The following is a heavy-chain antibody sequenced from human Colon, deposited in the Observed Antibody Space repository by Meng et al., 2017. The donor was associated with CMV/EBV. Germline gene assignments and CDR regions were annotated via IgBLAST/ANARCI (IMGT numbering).Heavy chain of an antibody. Sequence: SETLSLTCAVYGGSFSGYYWSWIRQPPGKGLEWIGEINHSGSTNYNPSLKSRVTISVDTSKNQFSLKLSSVTAADTAVYYCAKDAPLVEPTTTPWAFDVWGPGTMVTV. D-gene: IGHD2-2*01. J-gene: IGHJ3*01. CDR2: INHSGST. CDR3: AKDAPLVEPTTTPWAFDV. CDR1: GGSFSGYY. V-gene: IGHV4-34*01.